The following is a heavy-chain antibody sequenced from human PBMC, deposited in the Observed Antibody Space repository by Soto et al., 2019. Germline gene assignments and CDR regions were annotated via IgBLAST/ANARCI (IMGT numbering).Heavy chain of an antibody. V-gene: IGHV1-18*01. Sequence: QVQLVQSGAEVKKPGASVKVSCKASGYTFTSYGISWVRQAPGQGLEWMGWINAYNGNTKYAQKLQGRVTMTTDTSTTTAYMELRSLRSDDTAVSYCASDQAMAQFDYWGQGTLVTVSS. J-gene: IGHJ4*02. CDR2: INAYNGNT. CDR1: GYTFTSYG. D-gene: IGHD5-18*01. CDR3: ASDQAMAQFDY.